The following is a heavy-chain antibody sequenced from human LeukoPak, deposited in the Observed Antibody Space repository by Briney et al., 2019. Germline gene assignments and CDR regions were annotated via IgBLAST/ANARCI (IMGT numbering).Heavy chain of an antibody. CDR3: ARHGGSSGWSFFDY. V-gene: IGHV5-51*01. Sequence: GESLKISCKGSGYSFTSYWIGWGRQMAGKGLEWMGIIYPGDSESRYSPSFQGQVTISADKSISTAYLQWSSLKASDTAMYYCARHGGSSGWSFFDYWGQGTLVTVSS. D-gene: IGHD6-19*01. CDR2: IYPGDSES. J-gene: IGHJ4*02. CDR1: GYSFTSYW.